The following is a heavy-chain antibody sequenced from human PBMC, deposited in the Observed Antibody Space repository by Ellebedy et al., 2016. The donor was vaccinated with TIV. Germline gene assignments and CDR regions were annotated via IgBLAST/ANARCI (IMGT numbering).Heavy chain of an antibody. V-gene: IGHV3-30-3*01. D-gene: IGHD3-22*01. Sequence: PGGSLRLSCAASGFTFSSYAMHWVSQAPGKGLEWVAVISYDGSNKYYADSVKGRFTISRDNSKNTLYLQMNSLRAEDTAVYYCARDLPSSTMIVVVTEDLPDYWGQGTLVTVSS. CDR3: ARDLPSSTMIVVVTEDLPDY. J-gene: IGHJ4*02. CDR1: GFTFSSYA. CDR2: ISYDGSNK.